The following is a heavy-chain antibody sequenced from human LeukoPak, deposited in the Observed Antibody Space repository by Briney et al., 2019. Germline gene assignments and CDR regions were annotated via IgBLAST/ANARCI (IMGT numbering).Heavy chain of an antibody. J-gene: IGHJ4*02. D-gene: IGHD7-27*01. CDR2: IYSSGSN. Sequence: SETLSLTCTVSGASIDTYHWNWIRQPAGKGLECIGRIYSSGSNNYNPSLKGRVTMSVETSTNQVSLKVTSVTAAVTAVYYCASGADAFETSGDYFDYWGQGTLVTVSS. V-gene: IGHV4-4*07. CDR1: GASIDTYH. CDR3: ASGADAFETSGDYFDY.